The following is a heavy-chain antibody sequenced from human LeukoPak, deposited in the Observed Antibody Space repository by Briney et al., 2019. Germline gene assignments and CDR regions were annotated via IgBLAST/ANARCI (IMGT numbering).Heavy chain of an antibody. CDR3: VRGTGY. V-gene: IGHV3-64D*06. Sequence: QTGGSLRLSCSVSGFTFSTYVMHWVRQAPGKGLEYVSATSSNGDNTYYADSVKGRFTISRDNSKNTLYLQMSSLRADDTAVYYCVRGTGYWGQGTLVTVSS. CDR1: GFTFSTYV. J-gene: IGHJ4*02. CDR2: TSSNGDNT.